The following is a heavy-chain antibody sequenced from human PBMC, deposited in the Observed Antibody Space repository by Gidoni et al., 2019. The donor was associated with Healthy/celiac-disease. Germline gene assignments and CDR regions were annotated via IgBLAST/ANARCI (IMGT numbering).Heavy chain of an antibody. V-gene: IGHV3-33*01. J-gene: IGHJ4*02. Sequence: QVQLVESGGGVVQPGRSLRLSCAASGFTVSSYGRHWVGQAPGKGLEWGAVIWYDGSNKYYADSVKGRFTISRDNSKNTLYLQMNSLRAEDTAVDYCAREGWEQWLVLGYWGQGTLVTVSS. CDR1: GFTVSSYG. CDR2: IWYDGSNK. D-gene: IGHD6-19*01. CDR3: AREGWEQWLVLGY.